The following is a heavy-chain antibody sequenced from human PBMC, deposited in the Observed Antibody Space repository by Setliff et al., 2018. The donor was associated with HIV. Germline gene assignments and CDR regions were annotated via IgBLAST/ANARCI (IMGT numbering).Heavy chain of an antibody. J-gene: IGHJ4*01. CDR2: ISGSGGST. Sequence: GESLRLSCAASGFTFNTYAMSWVRQAPGKGLEWVSVISGSGGSTFYADSVKGRFTISRDNSKNTLYLQMNRLRVEDTAVYYCAKDGINGGAYPPYYLDYWGHGTLVTVS. D-gene: IGHD2-8*01. CDR1: GFTFNTYA. CDR3: AKDGINGGAYPPYYLDY. V-gene: IGHV3-23*01.